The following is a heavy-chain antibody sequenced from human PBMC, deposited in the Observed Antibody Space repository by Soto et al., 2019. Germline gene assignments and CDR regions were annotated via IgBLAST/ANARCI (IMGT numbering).Heavy chain of an antibody. CDR2: MNPNSGNT. V-gene: IGHV1-8*02. D-gene: IGHD3-9*01. CDR3: ARVRYFDWLLLDY. CDR1: GYTFTSYA. J-gene: IGHJ4*02. Sequence: ASVKVSCKASGYTFTSYAMHWVRQATGQGLEWMGWMNPNSGNTGYAQKFQGRVTMTRNTSISTAYMELSSLRSEDTAVYYCARVRYFDWLLLDYWGQGTLVTVSS.